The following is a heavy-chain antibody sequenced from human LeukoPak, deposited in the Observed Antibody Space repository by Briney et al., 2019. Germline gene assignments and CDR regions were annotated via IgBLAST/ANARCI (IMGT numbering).Heavy chain of an antibody. CDR1: GFTFSTYS. CDR3: SKDSDYYHSSGYYYAYFQH. J-gene: IGHJ1*01. CDR2: ISSSSSTI. Sequence: GGSLRLSCAVSGFTFSTYSMNWVRQAPGKGLEWVSYISSSSSTIYYADSVKGRFTISRDNAKNSLYLQMNSLRDEDTAVYYCSKDSDYYHSSGYYYAYFQHWGQGTLVTVSS. V-gene: IGHV3-48*02. D-gene: IGHD3-22*01.